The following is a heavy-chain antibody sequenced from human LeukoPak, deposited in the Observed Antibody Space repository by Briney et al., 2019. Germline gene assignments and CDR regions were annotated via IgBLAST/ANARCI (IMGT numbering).Heavy chain of an antibody. CDR1: GGSISTSNYY. D-gene: IGHD2-2*02. CDR3: ARALYGGFDP. CDR2: IFYSGST. Sequence: SETLSLTCTVSGGSISTSNYYWGWIRQPPGKGLEWIGNIFYSGSTYYSPSLRSRVTISVDTSKNQFSLKLSSVTAADTAVYYCARALYGGFDPWGQGTLVTVSS. V-gene: IGHV4-39*07. J-gene: IGHJ5*02.